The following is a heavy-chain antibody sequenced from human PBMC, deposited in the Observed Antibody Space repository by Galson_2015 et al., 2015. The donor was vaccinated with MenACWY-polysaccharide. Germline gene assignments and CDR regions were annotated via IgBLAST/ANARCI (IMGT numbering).Heavy chain of an antibody. CDR2: IYYTGTT. CDR1: GGSIRSYR. J-gene: IGHJ5*02. D-gene: IGHD6-19*01. V-gene: IGHV4-59*01. CDR3: AGLMAGSPFGWFDP. Sequence: LSLTCTVSGGSIRSYRWTWIRQPPGKGLAWIGYIYYTGTTKYNPSLTSRVTISVDTSKKYFSLKLSSVTAADTAVYYCAGLMAGSPFGWFDPWGQGTLVTVSS.